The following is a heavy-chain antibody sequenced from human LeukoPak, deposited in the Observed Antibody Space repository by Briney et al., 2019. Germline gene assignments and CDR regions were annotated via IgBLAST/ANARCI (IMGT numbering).Heavy chain of an antibody. CDR1: GFTFGTYV. J-gene: IGHJ4*02. CDR3: ARPPCSSTTCASRFDY. Sequence: PGRSLRLSCAASGFTFGTYVMHWVRQAPGKGLEWMAVISYDGSDKYYADSVKGRFTISRDNSKNTLYLQMNSLRAEDMALYYCARPPCSSTTCASRFDYWGQGALVIVSS. D-gene: IGHD2-2*01. V-gene: IGHV3-30*03. CDR2: ISYDGSDK.